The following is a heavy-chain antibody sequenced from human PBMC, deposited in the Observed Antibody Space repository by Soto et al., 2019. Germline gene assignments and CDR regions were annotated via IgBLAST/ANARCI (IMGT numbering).Heavy chain of an antibody. CDR3: VRQRVNYFDF. J-gene: IGHJ4*02. D-gene: IGHD6-13*01. Sequence: SETLSLTCSVSGDSINSRYWSWIRQPPGKGLEWIGYIDYVGSTNYVPSLQSRVTMSVDTSKNQVSLKLRYVTAADTAVYYCVRQRVNYFDFWGQGTLVTVSS. CDR1: GDSINSRY. CDR2: IDYVGST. V-gene: IGHV4-59*11.